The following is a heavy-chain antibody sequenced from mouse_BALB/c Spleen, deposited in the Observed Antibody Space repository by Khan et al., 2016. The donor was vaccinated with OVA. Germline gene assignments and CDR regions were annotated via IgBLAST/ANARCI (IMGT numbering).Heavy chain of an antibody. Sequence: QVQLKESGAELARPGASVKLSCKASGYTFTDYYINWVKQRTGQGLEWIGEIYPGSGNTYYNEKFKDKATLTADKSSSTAFMQLNSLTSEDSSVYFCARSGSGSFAYWGQGTLVTVSA. V-gene: IGHV1-77*01. CDR2: IYPGSGNT. CDR1: GYTFTDYY. J-gene: IGHJ3*01. D-gene: IGHD1-3*01. CDR3: ARSGSGSFAY.